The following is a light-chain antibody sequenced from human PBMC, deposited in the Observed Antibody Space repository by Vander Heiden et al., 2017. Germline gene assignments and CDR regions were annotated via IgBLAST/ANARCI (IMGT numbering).Light chain of an antibody. CDR1: SGSVSTSFY. CDR2: STN. Sequence: QTVVTQEPSFSVSPGGTVTLTCGLSSGSVSTSFYPSWYQQTPGQAPRTLIYSTNTRSSGVPDRFSGSILGNKAALTITGAQADDESYYYCVLYVGSGMVFGGGTKLTVL. CDR3: VLYVGSGMV. J-gene: IGLJ3*02. V-gene: IGLV8-61*01.